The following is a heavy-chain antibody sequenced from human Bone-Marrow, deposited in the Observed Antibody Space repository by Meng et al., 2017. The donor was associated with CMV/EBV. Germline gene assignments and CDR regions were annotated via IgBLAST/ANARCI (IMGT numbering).Heavy chain of an antibody. V-gene: IGHV1-69*05. CDR1: GGTFSSYA. CDR3: ARGGGYYYYYGMDV. CDR2: TIPIFGTA. Sequence: SVKVSCKASGGTFSSYAIIWVRQAPGQGLEWMGGTIPIFGTANYAQKFQGRVTMTRNTSISTAYMELSSLRSEDTAVYYCARGGGYYYYYGMDVWGQGTTVTVSS. D-gene: IGHD3-16*01. J-gene: IGHJ6*02.